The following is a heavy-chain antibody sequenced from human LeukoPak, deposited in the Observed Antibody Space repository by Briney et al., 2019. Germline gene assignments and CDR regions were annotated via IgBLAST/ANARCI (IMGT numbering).Heavy chain of an antibody. V-gene: IGHV4-39*01. D-gene: IGHD2-2*01. J-gene: IGHJ4*02. Sequence: PSETLSLTYSVSGGPISNRTCYWGWIRQPPGKGLEWIGGVYYTGTTYYSPSLNSRGPVSIATSNKQFSLRLTLVTAADTAVYYGARRAVVAAAVSYFDYWGQGILVTVSS. CDR2: VYYTGTT. CDR1: GGPISNRTCY. CDR3: ARRAVVAAAVSYFDY.